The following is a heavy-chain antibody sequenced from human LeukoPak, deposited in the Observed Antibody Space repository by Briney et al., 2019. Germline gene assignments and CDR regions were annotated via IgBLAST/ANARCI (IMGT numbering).Heavy chain of an antibody. D-gene: IGHD6-13*01. Sequence: GGSLRLSCAASGFTFSSYAMHWVRQAPGKGLEYVSSISSDGGNTYYANSVRGRFTISRDNSKNTLCLQMGSLRTEDMAVFYCARGSHRRYSSSRYSLWGQGTLVTVSS. V-gene: IGHV3-64*01. CDR3: ARGSHRRYSSSRYSL. J-gene: IGHJ4*02. CDR2: ISSDGGNT. CDR1: GFTFSSYA.